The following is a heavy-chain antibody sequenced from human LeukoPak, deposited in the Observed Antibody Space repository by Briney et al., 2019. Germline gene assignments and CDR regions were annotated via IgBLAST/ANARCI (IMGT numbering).Heavy chain of an antibody. J-gene: IGHJ3*02. CDR3: ARVLKYYDFWSGYYRGGIAAFDI. V-gene: IGHV3-48*03. D-gene: IGHD3-3*01. Sequence: GGSLRLSCAASGFTFSSYEMNWVRQAPGKGLEWDSYISSSGSTIYYADSVKGRFTISRDNAKNSLYLQMNSLRAEDTAVYYCARVLKYYDFWSGYYRGGIAAFDIWGQGTMVTVSS. CDR1: GFTFSSYE. CDR2: ISSSGSTI.